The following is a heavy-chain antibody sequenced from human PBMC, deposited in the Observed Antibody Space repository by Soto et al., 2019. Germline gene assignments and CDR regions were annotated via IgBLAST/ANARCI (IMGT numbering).Heavy chain of an antibody. CDR2: IYYRGNT. CDR1: GGSIGTYY. V-gene: IGHV4-59*12. D-gene: IGHD3-10*01. J-gene: IGHJ4*02. Sequence: TLSLTCTVSGGSIGTYYWSWIRQPPGKGLEWIGYIYYRGNTDYNPSLKSRVTISLDTPKNQFSLKLSSVTAADTAVYYCARDRVQGDGYNYYFDYWGQGTLVTVSS. CDR3: ARDRVQGDGYNYYFDY.